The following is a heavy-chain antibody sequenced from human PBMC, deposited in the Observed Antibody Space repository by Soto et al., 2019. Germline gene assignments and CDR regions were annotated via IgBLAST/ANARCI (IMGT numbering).Heavy chain of an antibody. D-gene: IGHD3-22*01. CDR3: TTEPRITMIVQKY. CDR2: IKSKTDGGTT. J-gene: IGHJ4*02. V-gene: IGHV3-15*07. CDR1: GFTFSNAW. Sequence: GGSLRLSCAASGFTFSNAWMNWVRQAPGKGLEWVGRIKSKTDGGTTDYAAPVKGRFTISRDDSKNTLYLQMNSLKTEDTAVYYCTTEPRITMIVQKYWGQGTLVTVSS.